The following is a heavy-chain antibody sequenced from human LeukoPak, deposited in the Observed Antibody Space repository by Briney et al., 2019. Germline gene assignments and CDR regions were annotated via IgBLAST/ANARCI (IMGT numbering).Heavy chain of an antibody. Sequence: SQTLSLTCTVSGGSISSGGYYWSWIRHHPGKALEWIGYIYYSGSTYYNPSLKSRVTISVDTSKNQFSLKLSSVTAADTAVYYCARTIAAVNWFDPWGQGTLVTVSS. CDR2: IYYSGST. CDR1: GGSISSGGYY. D-gene: IGHD6-13*01. V-gene: IGHV4-31*03. CDR3: ARTIAAVNWFDP. J-gene: IGHJ5*02.